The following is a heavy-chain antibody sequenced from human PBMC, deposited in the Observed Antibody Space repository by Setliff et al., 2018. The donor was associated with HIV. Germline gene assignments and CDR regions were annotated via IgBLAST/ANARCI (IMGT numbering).Heavy chain of an antibody. J-gene: IGHJ3*02. V-gene: IGHV1-8*01. CDR1: GYTFSSHD. D-gene: IGHD2-8*01. CDR3: ATKVYCTNGVCLDAFDI. Sequence: ASVKVSCKASGYTFSSHDINWVRQVTGQGLEWMGWMNPGSGNTGYSQKFQGRVTMTRNTSISTAYMELNSLESEDTAVYYCATKVYCTNGVCLDAFDIWGQGTMVTVSS. CDR2: MNPGSGNT.